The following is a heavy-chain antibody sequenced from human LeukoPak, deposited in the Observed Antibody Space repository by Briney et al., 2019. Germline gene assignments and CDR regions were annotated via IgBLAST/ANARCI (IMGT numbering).Heavy chain of an antibody. CDR2: IYHSGST. J-gene: IGHJ4*02. V-gene: IGHV4-38-2*02. D-gene: IGHD3-22*01. CDR1: GYSINSGYH. CDR3: ARYYLYDTSGDGTYYFDY. Sequence: SETLSLTCIVSGYSINSGYHWGWIRQPPGKGLEWIGSIYHSGSTYYNPSLKSRVTISIDTSKNQFSLKLSSVTAADTAVYYCARYYLYDTSGDGTYYFDYWGQGTLVTVSS.